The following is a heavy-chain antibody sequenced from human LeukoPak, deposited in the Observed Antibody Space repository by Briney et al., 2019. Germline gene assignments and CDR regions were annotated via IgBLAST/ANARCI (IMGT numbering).Heavy chain of an antibody. Sequence: GGSLRLXCAASGFTFSSYAMSWVRQAPGKGLEWVSAISGSGGSTYYADSVKGRFTISRDNSKNTLYLQMNSLRAEDTAVYYCAKSIARDGYNYGADYWGQGTLVTVSS. V-gene: IGHV3-23*01. CDR3: AKSIARDGYNYGADY. CDR1: GFTFSSYA. D-gene: IGHD5-24*01. J-gene: IGHJ4*02. CDR2: ISGSGGST.